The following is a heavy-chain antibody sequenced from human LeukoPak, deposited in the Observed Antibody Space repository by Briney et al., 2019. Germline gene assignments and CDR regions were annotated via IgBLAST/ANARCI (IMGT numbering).Heavy chain of an antibody. CDR3: ARGLSSFWSGKPNHMDV. D-gene: IGHD3-3*01. J-gene: IGHJ6*03. V-gene: IGHV1-46*01. Sequence: WASVKVSCKASGYTFTSYYMHWVRQAPGQGLEWVGIINPSGGSTSYAQKFQGRVTMTRDMSTSTVYMELSSLRSEDTAVYYCARGLSSFWSGKPNHMDVWGKGTTVTVSS. CDR2: INPSGGST. CDR1: GYTFTSYY.